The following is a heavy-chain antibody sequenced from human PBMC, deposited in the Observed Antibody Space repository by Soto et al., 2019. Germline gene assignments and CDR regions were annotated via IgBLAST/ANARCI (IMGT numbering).Heavy chain of an antibody. J-gene: IGHJ4*02. Sequence: ASVKVSCKASGYTFTSYDINWVRQATGQGLEWMGWMNPNSGNTGYAQKFQGRVTMTRNTSISTAYMELSSLRSEDTAVYYCAIFSKPGYCSGGSCYSEYYFDYWGQGTLVTVSS. V-gene: IGHV1-8*01. CDR1: GYTFTSYD. CDR2: MNPNSGNT. CDR3: AIFSKPGYCSGGSCYSEYYFDY. D-gene: IGHD2-15*01.